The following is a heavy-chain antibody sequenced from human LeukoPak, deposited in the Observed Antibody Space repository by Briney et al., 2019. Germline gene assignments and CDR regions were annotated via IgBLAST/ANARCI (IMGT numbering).Heavy chain of an antibody. D-gene: IGHD3-10*01. CDR2: MNPNSGNT. V-gene: IGHV1-8*02. J-gene: IGHJ4*02. Sequence: ASVKVSCKASGYTFTSYDINRVRQATGQGLEWMGWMNPNSGNTGYAQKFQGRVTMTRSTSISTAYMELSSLRSEDTAVYFCARDGDGSGSYRGYWGQGTLVTVSS. CDR1: GYTFTSYD. CDR3: ARDGDGSGSYRGY.